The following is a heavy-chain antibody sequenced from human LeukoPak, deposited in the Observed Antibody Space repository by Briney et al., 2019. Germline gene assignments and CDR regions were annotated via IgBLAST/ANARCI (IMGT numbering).Heavy chain of an antibody. CDR2: INHSGST. CDR3: ARFRKSALGYCSGGSCYSPFDY. D-gene: IGHD2-15*01. V-gene: IGHV4-34*01. CDR1: GGSFSGYY. Sequence: ASETLSLTCAVYGGSFSGYYWSWIRQPPGKGLEWIGEINHSGSTNYNPSLKSRVTISVDTSKNQFSLKLSSVTAADTAVYYCARFRKSALGYCSGGSCYSPFDYWGQGTLVTVSS. J-gene: IGHJ4*02.